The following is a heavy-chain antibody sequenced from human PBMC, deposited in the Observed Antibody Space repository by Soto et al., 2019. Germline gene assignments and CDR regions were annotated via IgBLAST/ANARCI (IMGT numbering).Heavy chain of an antibody. J-gene: IGHJ4*02. CDR3: AREIADRPVGAYYFDY. CDR2: ISYDGSNK. CDR1: GFTFNAYA. D-gene: IGHD6-6*01. Sequence: PGGSLRLSCAASGFTFNAYAMHWARRAPGKGLEWVAIISYDGSNKYYADSVKGRFTISRDNSKNTLFLHMNSLRTEDTAVFYCAREIADRPVGAYYFDYWGQGTLVTVSS. V-gene: IGHV3-30-3*01.